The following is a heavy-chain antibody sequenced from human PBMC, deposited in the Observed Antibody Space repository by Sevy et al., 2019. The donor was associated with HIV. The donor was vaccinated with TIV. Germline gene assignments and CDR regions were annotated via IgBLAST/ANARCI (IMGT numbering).Heavy chain of an antibody. CDR3: ASEYCIRGSCFFDY. D-gene: IGHD2-15*01. CDR1: GFDIRSNY. J-gene: IGHJ4*02. CDR2: IYAGGTA. Sequence: GGSLRLSCVVSGFDIRSNYMSWVRQAPGKGLEWVSHIYAGGTAYYADSVKGRFTFSREDSKNTVSLQMRSLRVEDSAVYYCASEYCIRGSCFFDYWGQGIQVTVSS. V-gene: IGHV3-53*01.